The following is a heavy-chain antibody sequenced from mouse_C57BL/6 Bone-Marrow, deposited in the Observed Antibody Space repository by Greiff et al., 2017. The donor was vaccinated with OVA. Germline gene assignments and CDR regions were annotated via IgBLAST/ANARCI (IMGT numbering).Heavy chain of an antibody. J-gene: IGHJ4*01. D-gene: IGHD2-4*01. CDR1: GYTLTDYY. CDR3: AREGLPPYYAMDY. V-gene: IGHV1-26*01. Sequence: EVQLQQSGPELVKPGASVKISCKASGYTLTDYYMNWVKQSHGKSLEWIGDINPNNGGTSYNQKFKGKATLTVDKSSSTAYMELRRLTSEESAVYYCAREGLPPYYAMDYCGQGTSVTVSS. CDR2: INPNNGGT.